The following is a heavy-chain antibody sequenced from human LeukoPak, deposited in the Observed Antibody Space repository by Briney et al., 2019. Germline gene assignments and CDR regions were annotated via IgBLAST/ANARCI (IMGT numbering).Heavy chain of an antibody. CDR2: ISYDGSNK. Sequence: GGSLRLSCAASGFTFSSYAMHWVRQAPGKGLEWVAVISYDGSNKYYADSVKGRFTTSRDNSKNTLYLQMNSLRAEDTAVYYCARGEDSGSYLVYWGQGTLVTVSS. CDR1: GFTFSSYA. J-gene: IGHJ4*02. CDR3: ARGEDSGSYLVY. D-gene: IGHD1-26*01. V-gene: IGHV3-30*14.